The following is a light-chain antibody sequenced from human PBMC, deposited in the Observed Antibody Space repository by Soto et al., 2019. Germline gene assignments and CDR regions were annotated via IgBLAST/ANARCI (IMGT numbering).Light chain of an antibody. Sequence: DIQMTQSPSTLSASVGDRVTITCRARQSISTWLAWYQQNPGKAPKLLVYDASSLESGVPSRFSGSGSGTEFTLPISSLQPDDFATYYCQQYNSYSSFGQGTKLEIK. CDR2: DAS. V-gene: IGKV1-5*01. J-gene: IGKJ2*01. CDR1: QSISTW. CDR3: QQYNSYSS.